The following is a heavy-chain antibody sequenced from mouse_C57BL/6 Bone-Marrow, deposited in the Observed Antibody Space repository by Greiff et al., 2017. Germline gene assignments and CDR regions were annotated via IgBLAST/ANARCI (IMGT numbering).Heavy chain of an antibody. CDR1: GYTFTSYW. V-gene: IGHV1-55*01. CDR3: ARSRWLLIPYYYAMDY. J-gene: IGHJ4*01. CDR2: IYPGSGST. D-gene: IGHD2-3*01. Sequence: QVQLQQPGAELVKPGASVKMSCKASGYTFTSYWITWVKQRPGQGLEWIGDIYPGSGSTNYNEKFKSKATLTVDTSSSTAYMQLSSLTSEYSAVYYCARSRWLLIPYYYAMDYWGQGTSDTVSS.